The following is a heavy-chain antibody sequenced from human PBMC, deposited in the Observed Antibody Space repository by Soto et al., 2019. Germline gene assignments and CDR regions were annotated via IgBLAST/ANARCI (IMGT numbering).Heavy chain of an antibody. D-gene: IGHD3-22*01. CDR1: GFTFSVFA. J-gene: IGHJ4*02. CDR3: AKLHPESVYDSSRYYYPFDX. CDR2: VSGSGTSA. V-gene: IGHV3-23*01. Sequence: GGSLRLSCAASGFTFSVFAMGWVRQAPGKGLEWVGGVSGSGTSAYYADSVKGRFTISTDNSKNTLYLQMKNLRAEDTAVYYCAKLHPESVYDSSRYYYPFDXWGQGSLVTVSX.